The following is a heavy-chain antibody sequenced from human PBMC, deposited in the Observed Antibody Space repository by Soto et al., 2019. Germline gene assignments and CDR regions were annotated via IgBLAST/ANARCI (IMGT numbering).Heavy chain of an antibody. Sequence: GGTRRRSWAASGFTFSSYSMNWVLQAPGKGLEWVSYISISSSTRYYADSVKGRFTISRDNAKNSLYLQMNSLRDEDTAVYYCARDEDTIFGVVISYYYYGMDVWGQGTTVTVSS. D-gene: IGHD3-3*01. CDR3: ARDEDTIFGVVISYYYYGMDV. V-gene: IGHV3-48*02. J-gene: IGHJ6*02. CDR1: GFTFSSYS. CDR2: ISISSSTR.